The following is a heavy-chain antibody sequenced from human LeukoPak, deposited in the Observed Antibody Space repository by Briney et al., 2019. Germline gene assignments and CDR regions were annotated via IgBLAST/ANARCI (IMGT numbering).Heavy chain of an antibody. D-gene: IGHD3-10*01. CDR3: GRPSPYYRDAFDI. CDR2: IYPGDSDT. J-gene: IGHJ3*02. V-gene: IGHV5-51*01. Sequence: GESLKISCKGSGYSFTSYWIGWVRQMPGKGLEWMGIIYPGDSDTRYSPSFQGQVTISADKSTSTAYLQWSSLKASDTAMYYCGRPSPYYRDAFDIWGQGTMVTVSS. CDR1: GYSFTSYW.